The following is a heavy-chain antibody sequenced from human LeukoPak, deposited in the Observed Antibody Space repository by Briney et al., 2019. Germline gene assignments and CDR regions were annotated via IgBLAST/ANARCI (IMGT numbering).Heavy chain of an antibody. CDR2: INHSGST. J-gene: IGHJ4*02. Sequence: SETLSLTCAVYGGSFSGYYWSWIRQPPGKGLERIGEINHSGSTNYNPSLKSRVTISVDTSKNQFSLKLSSVTAADTAVYFCARVHLERDSSPWYWAYFDLWGQGTLVTVSS. V-gene: IGHV4-34*01. CDR1: GGSFSGYY. CDR3: ARVHLERDSSPWYWAYFDL. D-gene: IGHD6-19*01.